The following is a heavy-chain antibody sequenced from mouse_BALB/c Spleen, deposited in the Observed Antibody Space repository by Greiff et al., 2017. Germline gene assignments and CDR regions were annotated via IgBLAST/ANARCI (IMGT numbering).Heavy chain of an antibody. D-gene: IGHD2-4*01. V-gene: IGHV5-6-3*01. CDR1: GFTFSSYG. Sequence: DVLLVESGGGLVQPGGSLKLSCAASGFTFSSYGMSWVRQTPDKRLELVATINSNGGSTYYPDSVKGRFTISRDTAKNTLYLQMSSLKSEDTAMYYCARELSMITTGCYAMDYWGQGTSVTVSS. CDR2: INSNGGST. CDR3: ARELSMITTGCYAMDY. J-gene: IGHJ4*01.